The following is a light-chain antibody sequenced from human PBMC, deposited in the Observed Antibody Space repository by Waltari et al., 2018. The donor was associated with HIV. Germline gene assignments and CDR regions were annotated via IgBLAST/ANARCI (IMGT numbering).Light chain of an antibody. V-gene: IGKV3-20*01. CDR3: QQYGDSPALI. CDR1: QTFSTSY. J-gene: IGKJ4*01. Sequence: EIVLTQYPGILSLSPGQRATLSCRSSQTFSTSYMAWYQQKPGQAPRLLIYGASSRATGIPDRFSSSGSGTDFTLTISRLEPEDFAVYYCQQYGDSPALIFGGGTKVEIK. CDR2: GAS.